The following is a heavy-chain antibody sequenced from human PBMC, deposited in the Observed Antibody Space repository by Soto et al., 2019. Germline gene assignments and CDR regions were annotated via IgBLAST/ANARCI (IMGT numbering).Heavy chain of an antibody. CDR2: MNPNSGNT. V-gene: IGHV1-8*01. Sequence: ASVKVSCKASGYTFTSYDINWVRQATGQGLEWMGWMNPNSGNTGYAQKFQGRVTMTRNTSISTAYMELSSLRSEDTAVYYCARDRTGIAVAGTTSYYYYYGMDVWGQGTTVTVSS. CDR3: ARDRTGIAVAGTTSYYYYYGMDV. J-gene: IGHJ6*02. CDR1: GYTFTSYD. D-gene: IGHD6-19*01.